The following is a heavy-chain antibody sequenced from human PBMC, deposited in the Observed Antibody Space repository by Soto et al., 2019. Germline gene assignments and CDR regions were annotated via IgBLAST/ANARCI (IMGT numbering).Heavy chain of an antibody. Sequence: SETLSLTCGVSDYSIRTGYYCSLIRQSPTKGLEWIGSISHSGGSSYNPSLESRATISLDTSKKHFFLTMTSVTAAETAIYYCAREAPHQWGFGFGYWAKGLLVT. CDR3: AREAPHQWGFGFGY. CDR2: ISHSGGS. J-gene: IGHJ4*02. V-gene: IGHV4-38-2*01. D-gene: IGHD7-27*01. CDR1: DYSIRTGYY.